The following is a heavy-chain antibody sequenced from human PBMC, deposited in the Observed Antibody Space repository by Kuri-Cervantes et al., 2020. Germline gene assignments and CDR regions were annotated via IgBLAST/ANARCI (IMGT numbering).Heavy chain of an antibody. CDR2: IYTSGST. CDR1: GGSISSYY. CDR3: ARSTYYYDSSGYD. J-gene: IGHJ4*02. V-gene: IGHV4-4*07. D-gene: IGHD3-22*01. Sequence: SETLSLTCTVSGGSISSYYWSWIRQPAGKGLEWIGRIYTSGSTNYNPSLKSRVTISVDKSKNQFSLKLSSVTAADTAVYYCARSTYYYDSSGYDWGQGTLVTVSS.